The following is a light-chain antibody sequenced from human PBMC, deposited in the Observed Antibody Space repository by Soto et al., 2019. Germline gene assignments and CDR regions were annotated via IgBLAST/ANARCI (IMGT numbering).Light chain of an antibody. J-gene: IGLJ1*01. V-gene: IGLV2-8*01. CDR3: SSYVGSNNFV. CDR2: EVS. CDR1: SGDVDYNY. Sequence: QSALTQPPSASGSPGQSVTISCTGTSGDVDYNYVSWYQQHPGKAPSLMIYEVSRRPSGVPDRFSGSKSGNTAFLTVSGLQAEDEAEYYCSSYVGSNNFVFGTGTKVTVL.